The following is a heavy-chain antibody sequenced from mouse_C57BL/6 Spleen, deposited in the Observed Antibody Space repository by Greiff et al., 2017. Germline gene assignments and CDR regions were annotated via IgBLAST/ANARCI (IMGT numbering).Heavy chain of an antibody. CDR3: AREGDYYGSSLDY. CDR1: GYTFTDYN. Sequence: EVMLVESGPELVKPGASVKIPCKASGYTFTDYNMDWVKQSHGKSLEWIGDINPNNGGTIYNQKFKGKATLTVDKSSSTAYMELRSLTSEDTAVYYCAREGDYYGSSLDYWGQGTTLTVSS. J-gene: IGHJ2*01. D-gene: IGHD1-1*01. V-gene: IGHV1-18*01. CDR2: INPNNGGT.